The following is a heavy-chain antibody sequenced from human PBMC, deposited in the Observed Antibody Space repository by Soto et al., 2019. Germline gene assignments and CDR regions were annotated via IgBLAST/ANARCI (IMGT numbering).Heavy chain of an antibody. J-gene: IGHJ4*02. D-gene: IGHD1-7*01. CDR1: GYTFTSYY. Sequence: ASVKVSCKASGYTFTSYYMHWVRQAPGQGLEWMGIINPSGGSTSYAQKFQGRVTMTRDTSTSTVYMELSSLRSEDTAVYYCERDLSRGNWNYGFDFDYWGQGTLVTVSS. CDR2: INPSGGST. CDR3: ERDLSRGNWNYGFDFDY. V-gene: IGHV1-46*01.